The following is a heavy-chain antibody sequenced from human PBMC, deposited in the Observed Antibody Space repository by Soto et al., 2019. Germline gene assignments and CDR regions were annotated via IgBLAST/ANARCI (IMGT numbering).Heavy chain of an antibody. Sequence: QVQLVQSGAEVKKPGASVKVSCKASGYTFTSYGISWVRQAPGQGLEWMGWISAYNGNTNYAQKLQGRVTMTTDTSTSTAYMELRSLRADDTAVYYCASASVLQLYYYYYGMDVWGQGTTVTVSS. J-gene: IGHJ6*02. CDR1: GYTFTSYG. V-gene: IGHV1-18*01. CDR2: ISAYNGNT. CDR3: ASASVLQLYYYYYGMDV. D-gene: IGHD2-2*01.